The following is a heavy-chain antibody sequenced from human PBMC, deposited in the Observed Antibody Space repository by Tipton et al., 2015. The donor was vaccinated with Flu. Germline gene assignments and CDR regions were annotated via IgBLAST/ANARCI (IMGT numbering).Heavy chain of an antibody. CDR3: ARGLFYNSWYVDY. J-gene: IGHJ4*02. D-gene: IGHD6-13*01. Sequence: GSLRLSCVGSGFTFSEYAMVWVRQAPGKGLEFVSAIPRYADGTYYADSVKGRFTISRDDSKNTAYLHMDSLRPEDRGVYYCARGLFYNSWYVDYWGQGTQVTVSS. CDR1: GFTFSEYA. CDR2: IPRYADGT. V-gene: IGHV3-64*02.